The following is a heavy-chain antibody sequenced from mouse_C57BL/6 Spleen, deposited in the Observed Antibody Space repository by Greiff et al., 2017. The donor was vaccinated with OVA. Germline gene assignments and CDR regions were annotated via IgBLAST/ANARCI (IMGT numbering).Heavy chain of an antibody. V-gene: IGHV2-2*01. D-gene: IGHD3-3*01. Sequence: VKLMESGPGLVQPSQSLSITCTVSGFSLTSYGVHWVRQSPGKGLEWLGVIWSGGSTDYNAAFISRLSISKDNSKSQVFFKMNSLQADDTAIYYCARGLRYAMDYWGQGTSVTVSS. J-gene: IGHJ4*01. CDR1: GFSLTSYG. CDR2: IWSGGST. CDR3: ARGLRYAMDY.